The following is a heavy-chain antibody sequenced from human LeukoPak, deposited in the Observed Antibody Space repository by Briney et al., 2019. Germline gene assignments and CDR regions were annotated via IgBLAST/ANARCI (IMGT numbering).Heavy chain of an antibody. CDR2: IYATGGS. V-gene: IGHV4-4*07. Sequence: PSETLSLTCSVSGDSITGYFWTWIRQPAGRGLEWIGRIYATGGSNYNPSLQSRVTMSVDTAKNQFSLSLNSVTAADTAVYFCAREGQVDRPLDVWGKGTTVTIFS. D-gene: IGHD2-15*01. J-gene: IGHJ6*04. CDR1: GDSITGYF. CDR3: AREGQVDRPLDV.